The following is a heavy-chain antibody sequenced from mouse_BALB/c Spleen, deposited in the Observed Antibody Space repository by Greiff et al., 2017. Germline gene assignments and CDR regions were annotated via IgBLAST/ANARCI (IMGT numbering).Heavy chain of an antibody. CDR3: ARFDYDRGYYYAMDY. CDR1: GYSFTGYY. Sequence: EVQLQQSGPELVKPGASVKISCKASGYSFTGYYMHWVKQSHVKSLEWIGRINPYNGATSYNQNFKDKASLTVDKSSSTAYMELHSLTSEDSAVYYCARFDYDRGYYYAMDYWGQGTSVTVSS. D-gene: IGHD2-4*01. V-gene: IGHV1-26*01. J-gene: IGHJ4*01. CDR2: INPYNGAT.